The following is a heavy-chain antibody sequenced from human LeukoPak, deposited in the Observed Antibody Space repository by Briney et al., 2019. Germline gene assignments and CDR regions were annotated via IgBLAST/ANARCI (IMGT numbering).Heavy chain of an antibody. CDR1: GFTVSSNY. V-gene: IGHV3-66*01. J-gene: IGHJ4*02. CDR2: IYSGGST. D-gene: IGHD6-19*01. Sequence: LTGGSLRLSCAASGFTVSSNYMSWVRQAPGKGLEWVSVIYSGGSTYYADSVKGRFTISRDNSKNTLYLQMNSLRAEDTAVYYCASDSSGWFNYWGQGTLVTVSS. CDR3: ASDSSGWFNY.